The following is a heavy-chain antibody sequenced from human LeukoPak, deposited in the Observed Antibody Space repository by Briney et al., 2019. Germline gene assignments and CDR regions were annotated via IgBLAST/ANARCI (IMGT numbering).Heavy chain of an antibody. J-gene: IGHJ2*01. CDR3: ARDYLDWYFDL. Sequence: GGSLRLSCVASGITFNNYAMSWVRQGPGMGLEWVSSISGAGGSTYYADSVKGRFTISRDNSKKTLYLEMSSLRAEDTAVYYCARDYLDWYFDLWGRGTLVTVSS. CDR2: ISGAGGST. CDR1: GITFNNYA. V-gene: IGHV3-23*01.